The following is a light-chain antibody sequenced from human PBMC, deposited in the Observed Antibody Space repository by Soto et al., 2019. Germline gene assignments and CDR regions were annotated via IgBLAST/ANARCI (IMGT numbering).Light chain of an antibody. CDR1: QSVDNY. CDR2: AAS. Sequence: DSQITQYPSSLSASVGDTFTVTYLASQSVDNYLKWYQQKPGKAPGLLIYAASNLHSGVPSRFSGSGSGTDFTLTISSLQPEDFATYYCQQSYSTPYTLGQGTKVDI. CDR3: QQSYSTPYT. J-gene: IGKJ2*01. V-gene: IGKV1-39*01.